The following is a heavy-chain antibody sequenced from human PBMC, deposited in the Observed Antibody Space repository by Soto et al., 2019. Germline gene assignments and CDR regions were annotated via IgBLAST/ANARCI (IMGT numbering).Heavy chain of an antibody. D-gene: IGHD3-10*01. CDR2: IYYSGST. V-gene: IGHV4-59*01. Sequence: PSETLSLTCTVSGGSISSYYWSWIRQPPGKGLERIGYIYYSGSTNYNPSHKSRVTISVDTSKNQFSLKLSSVTAADTAVYYCAREPYYGSGSYLYYYYGMDVWGQGTTVTVSS. CDR1: GGSISSYY. J-gene: IGHJ6*02. CDR3: AREPYYGSGSYLYYYYGMDV.